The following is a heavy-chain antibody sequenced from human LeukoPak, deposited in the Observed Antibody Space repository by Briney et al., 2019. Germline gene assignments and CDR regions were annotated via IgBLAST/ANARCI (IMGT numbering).Heavy chain of an antibody. CDR2: ITGDGGYT. J-gene: IGHJ3*02. CDR1: GFTFSTYD. D-gene: IGHD2-8*01. Sequence: GGSLRLSCTACGFTFSTYDKQWVRQAPGKGLEYVSAITGDGGYTYYANSVKGRFTISRDNSKKTLYLQMGSLRADDMAVYYCAIVSTNARRNGFDIWGQGTMVTVSS. CDR3: AIVSTNARRNGFDI. V-gene: IGHV3-64*01.